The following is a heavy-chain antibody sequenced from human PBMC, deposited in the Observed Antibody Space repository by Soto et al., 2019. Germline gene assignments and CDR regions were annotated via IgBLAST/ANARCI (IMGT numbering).Heavy chain of an antibody. CDR3: ARDGDFWSWDYYYGMDV. Sequence: QVQLVQSGAEVKKPGASVKVSCKASGYTFTSYYMHWVRQAPGQGLEWMGIINPSGGSTSYAQKFQGRVTMTRDTSTSTVYMELSSLRSEDTAVYYCARDGDFWSWDYYYGMDVWGQGTTVTVSS. D-gene: IGHD3-3*01. CDR2: INPSGGST. V-gene: IGHV1-46*01. J-gene: IGHJ6*02. CDR1: GYTFTSYY.